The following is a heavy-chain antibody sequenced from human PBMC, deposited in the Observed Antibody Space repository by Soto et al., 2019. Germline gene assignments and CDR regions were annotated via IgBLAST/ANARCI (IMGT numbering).Heavy chain of an antibody. V-gene: IGHV3-23*01. J-gene: IGHJ4*02. D-gene: IGHD2-2*01. Sequence: GGSLRLSCAASGFTFSSYSMNWVRQAPGKGLEWVSAISGSGGSTYYADSVKGRFTISRDNSKNTLYLQMNSLRAEDTAVYYCAKDVVGYCSSTSCYAFDYWGQGTLVTVSP. CDR1: GFTFSSYS. CDR3: AKDVVGYCSSTSCYAFDY. CDR2: ISGSGGST.